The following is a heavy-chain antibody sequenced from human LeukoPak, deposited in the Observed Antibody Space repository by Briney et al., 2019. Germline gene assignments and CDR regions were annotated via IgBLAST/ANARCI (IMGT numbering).Heavy chain of an antibody. V-gene: IGHV3-64D*09. CDR3: VKGGYSSGWFPYSFDY. Sequence: PGGSLRLSCSASGFTFSSFDMFWVRQAPGKGLEYVLVISSNGGTTYYADSVKGRFTISRDNSKNTLYLQMTSLRPEDTALYYCVKGGYSSGWFPYSFDYWGQGTLVTVSS. CDR1: GFTFSSFD. J-gene: IGHJ4*02. D-gene: IGHD6-19*01. CDR2: ISSNGGTT.